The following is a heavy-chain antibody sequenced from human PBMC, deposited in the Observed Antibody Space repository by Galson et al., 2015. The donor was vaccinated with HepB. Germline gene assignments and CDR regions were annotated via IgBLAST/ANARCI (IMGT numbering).Heavy chain of an antibody. CDR3: ASGPYYDILTGCYIY. D-gene: IGHD3-9*01. J-gene: IGHJ4*02. CDR2: IKQDGSEK. CDR1: GFTFRISW. V-gene: IGHV3-7*03. Sequence: SLRLACAAPGFTFRISWMSGARQAPGKGLEWVANIKQDGSEKYYVDSVKGRFTISRDNAKNSLYLQMNSLRAEDTAVYYCASGPYYDILTGCYIYWGQGTLVTVSS.